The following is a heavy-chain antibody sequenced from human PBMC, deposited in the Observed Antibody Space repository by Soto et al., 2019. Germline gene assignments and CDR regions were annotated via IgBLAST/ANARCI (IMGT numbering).Heavy chain of an antibody. V-gene: IGHV3-23*01. CDR3: AKDRRAGGNSAFYFGF. J-gene: IGHJ4*02. CDR1: GFKFSNYA. Sequence: WGSLRLSCEASGFKFSNYAMSWVRQAPGKGLEWVSLISATGGGTYYADSVKGRFTISRDNSHNTLYLQVHSLTAEDTAVYYCAKDRRAGGNSAFYFGFWGQGAQVTVSS. D-gene: IGHD3-16*01. CDR2: ISATGGGT.